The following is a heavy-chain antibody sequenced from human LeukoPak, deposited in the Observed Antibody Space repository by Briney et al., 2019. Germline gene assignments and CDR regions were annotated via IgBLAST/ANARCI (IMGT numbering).Heavy chain of an antibody. CDR2: ISGSGGST. V-gene: IGHV3-23*01. J-gene: IGHJ3*02. D-gene: IGHD3-22*01. Sequence: GGSLRLSCAASGFTFSSYAMSWVCQAPGKGLEWVSAISGSGGSTYYADSLKGRFTISRDNSKNTLYLQMNSLRAEDTAVYYCAKVSSYDSSGYDAFDIWGQGTMVTVSS. CDR3: AKVSSYDSSGYDAFDI. CDR1: GFTFSSYA.